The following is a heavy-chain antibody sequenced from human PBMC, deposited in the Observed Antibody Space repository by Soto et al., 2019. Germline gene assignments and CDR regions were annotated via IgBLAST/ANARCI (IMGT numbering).Heavy chain of an antibody. Sequence: ASVKVSCKASGYTFTGYYMHWVRQAPGQGLEWMGWINPNSGGTNYAQKFQGWVTMTRETSIRTAYMGLSRLRSDDTAVYYCAREDRIAVAGTEHFQHWGQGTLVTVSS. V-gene: IGHV1-2*04. CDR2: INPNSGGT. CDR3: AREDRIAVAGTEHFQH. J-gene: IGHJ1*01. CDR1: GYTFTGYY. D-gene: IGHD6-19*01.